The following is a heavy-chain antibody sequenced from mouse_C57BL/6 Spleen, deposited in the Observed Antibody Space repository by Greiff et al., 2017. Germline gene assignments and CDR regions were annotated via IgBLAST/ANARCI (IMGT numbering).Heavy chain of an antibody. CDR3: ARAPTGTDFDY. V-gene: IGHV1-22*01. J-gene: IGHJ2*01. D-gene: IGHD4-1*02. CDR1: GYTFTDYN. CDR2: INPNNGGT. Sequence: VQLQQSGPELVKPGPSVTMSCKASGYTFTDYNMHWVKQSHGKSLEWIGYINPNNGGTSYNQEFKGKATLTVNKSSSTAYMVLRNLTSEDSAVYYCARAPTGTDFDYWGQGTTLTVSS.